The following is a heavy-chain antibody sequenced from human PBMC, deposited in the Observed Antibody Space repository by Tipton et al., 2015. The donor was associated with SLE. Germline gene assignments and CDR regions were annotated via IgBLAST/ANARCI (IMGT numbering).Heavy chain of an antibody. V-gene: IGHV5-51*03. CDR2: IYPGDSDT. Sequence: VQLVQSGAEVKKPGESLKISCKGSGYSFTSYWIGWVRQMPGKGLEWMGIIYPGDSDTRYSPSFQGQVTISADKSISTAYLQWSSLKASDTAMYYCARLKEYSSGWSFYYYYYMDVWGKGTTVTVSS. CDR1: GYSFTSYW. D-gene: IGHD6-19*01. CDR3: ARLKEYSSGWSFYYYYYMDV. J-gene: IGHJ6*03.